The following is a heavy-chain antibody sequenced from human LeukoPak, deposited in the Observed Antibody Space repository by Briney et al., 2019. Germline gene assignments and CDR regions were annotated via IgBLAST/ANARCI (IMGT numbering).Heavy chain of an antibody. J-gene: IGHJ6*02. V-gene: IGHV3-30-3*01. Sequence: GGSLRLSCAASGFTFSNYAMHWVRQAPGKGLEWVAVISYDGNNKDHADSVKGRFTISRDNSKNTLYLQMNSLRTEDTAVYYCARDLNGMDVWGQGTTVTVSS. CDR3: ARDLNGMDV. CDR2: ISYDGNNK. CDR1: GFTFSNYA.